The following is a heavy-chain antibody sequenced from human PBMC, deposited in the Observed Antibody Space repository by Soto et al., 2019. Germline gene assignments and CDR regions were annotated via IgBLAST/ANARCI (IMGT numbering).Heavy chain of an antibody. CDR2: INSDGSTT. Sequence: GGSLRLSCAASGFSFSTYWMHWVRQAPGKGLVWVSRINSDGSTTSYADSVKGRFTVSRDNAKNTLYLQMSSLTAEDTAVYYCAGGYDSRYWGQGTLVTVSS. CDR1: GFSFSTYW. J-gene: IGHJ4*02. CDR3: AGGYDSRY. V-gene: IGHV3-74*01. D-gene: IGHD5-12*01.